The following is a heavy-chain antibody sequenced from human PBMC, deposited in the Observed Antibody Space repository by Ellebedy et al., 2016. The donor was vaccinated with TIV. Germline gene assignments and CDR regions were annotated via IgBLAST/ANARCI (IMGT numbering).Heavy chain of an antibody. CDR2: FDPEDGET. V-gene: IGHV1-24*01. J-gene: IGHJ3*02. D-gene: IGHD4-17*01. CDR1: GYTLTELS. CDR3: ARALLTTVTTSGAFDI. Sequence: AASVKVSCKVSGYTLTELSMHWVRQAPGKGLEWMGGFDPEDGETIYAQKFQGRVTMTEDTSTDTAYMELSSLRSEDTAVYYCARALLTTVTTSGAFDIWGQGTMVTVSS.